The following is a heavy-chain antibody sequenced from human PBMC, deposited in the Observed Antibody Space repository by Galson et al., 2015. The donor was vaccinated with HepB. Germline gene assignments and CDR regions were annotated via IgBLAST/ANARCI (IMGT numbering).Heavy chain of an antibody. CDR2: ISAYNGNT. D-gene: IGHD1-26*01. J-gene: IGHJ5*02. Sequence: SVKVSCKASGYTFTGYYMHWVRQAPGQGLEWMGWISAYNGNTNYAQKLQGRVTMTTDTSTSTAYMELRSLRSDDTAVYYCARGDFGGWFDPWGQGTLVTVSS. V-gene: IGHV1-18*04. CDR3: ARGDFGGWFDP. CDR1: GYTFTGYY.